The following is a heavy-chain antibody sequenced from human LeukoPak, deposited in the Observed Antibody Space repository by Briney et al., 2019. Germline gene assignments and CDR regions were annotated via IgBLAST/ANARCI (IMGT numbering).Heavy chain of an antibody. CDR1: GFTVSTNY. D-gene: IGHD4-23*01. CDR2: LYSGGST. J-gene: IGHJ4*02. CDR3: ARDYDGKAWYYFDY. V-gene: IGHV3-66*01. Sequence: GGSLRLSCVASGFTVSTNYMSWVRQSPGKGLEWVSVLYSGGSTYYADSVKGRFTISRDNSKNTVFLQMNSLRAEDTAVYYCARDYDGKAWYYFDYWGQGTLVTVSS.